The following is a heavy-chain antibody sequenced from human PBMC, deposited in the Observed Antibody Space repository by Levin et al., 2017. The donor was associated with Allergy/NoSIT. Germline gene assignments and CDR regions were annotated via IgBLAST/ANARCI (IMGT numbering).Heavy chain of an antibody. D-gene: IGHD5-18*01. Sequence: ASVKVSCKASGYTFTSYGISWVRQAPGQGLEWMGWISAYNGNTNYAQKLQGRVTMTTDTSTSTAYMELRSLRSDDTAVYYCARSTWIQLRGSYYMDVWGKGTTVTVSS. CDR3: ARSTWIQLRGSYYMDV. CDR2: ISAYNGNT. J-gene: IGHJ6*03. V-gene: IGHV1-18*01. CDR1: GYTFTSYG.